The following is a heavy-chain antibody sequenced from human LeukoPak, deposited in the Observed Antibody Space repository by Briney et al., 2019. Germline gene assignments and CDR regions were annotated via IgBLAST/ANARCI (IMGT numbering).Heavy chain of an antibody. Sequence: GGFLRLSCAASGFTFSSYWMSWVRQAPGKGLEWVANIKQDGSEKYYVDSVKGRFTISRDNAKNSLYLQMNSLRAEDTAVYYCARDAVHCSGGSCFDYWGQGTLVTVSS. D-gene: IGHD2-15*01. V-gene: IGHV3-7*01. CDR2: IKQDGSEK. CDR3: ARDAVHCSGGSCFDY. CDR1: GFTFSSYW. J-gene: IGHJ4*02.